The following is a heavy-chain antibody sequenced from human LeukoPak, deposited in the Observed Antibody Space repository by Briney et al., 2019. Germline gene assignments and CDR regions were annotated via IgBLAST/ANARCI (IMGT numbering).Heavy chain of an antibody. CDR1: GFTFSSYG. D-gene: IGHD6-19*01. J-gene: IGHJ4*02. CDR3: ANLRLSTGIAVAGTGGDY. Sequence: GGSLRLSRAASGFTFSSYGMHWVRQAPGKGLEWVAVISYDGSNKYYADSVKGRFTISRDNSKNTLYLQMNSLRAEDTAVYYCANLRLSTGIAVAGTGGDYWGQGTLVTVSS. CDR2: ISYDGSNK. V-gene: IGHV3-30*18.